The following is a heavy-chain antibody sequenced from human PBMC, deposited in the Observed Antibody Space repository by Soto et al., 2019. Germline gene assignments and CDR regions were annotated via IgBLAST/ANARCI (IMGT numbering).Heavy chain of an antibody. CDR3: AKGRYDSSGYYGFDP. D-gene: IGHD3-22*01. Sequence: GASLRLSCAASGFTLSSYGMHWVRQAPGKGLAWVAVISYDGSNKYYADSVTGRFTISRDNSKHTLYLQMNSLRAENTAVYYCAKGRYDSSGYYGFDPWGQGTLVTVSS. CDR1: GFTLSSYG. V-gene: IGHV3-30*18. J-gene: IGHJ5*02. CDR2: ISYDGSNK.